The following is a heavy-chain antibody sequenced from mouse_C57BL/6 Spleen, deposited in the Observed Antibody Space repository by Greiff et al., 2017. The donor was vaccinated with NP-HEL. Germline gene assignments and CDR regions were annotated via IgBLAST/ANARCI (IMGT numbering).Heavy chain of an antibody. Sequence: VKLQESGPELVKPGASVKISCKASGYAFSSSWMNWVKQRPGKGLEWIGRIYPGDGDTNYNGKFKGKATLTADKSSSTAYMQLSSLTSEDSAVYFCARPGSRRYYAMDYWGQGTSVTVSS. CDR1: GYAFSSSW. CDR2: IYPGDGDT. D-gene: IGHD1-1*01. CDR3: ARPGSRRYYAMDY. V-gene: IGHV1-82*01. J-gene: IGHJ4*01.